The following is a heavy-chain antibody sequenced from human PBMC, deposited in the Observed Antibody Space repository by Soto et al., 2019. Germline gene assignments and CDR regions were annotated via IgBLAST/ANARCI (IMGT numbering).Heavy chain of an antibody. D-gene: IGHD1-26*01. Sequence: GESLKISCKGSGYNFASHWIGWVRQMPGKGLEWMGIILPADSYTTYSPSFQGQVTVSADQSISTVYLQWSSLKASDTAMYYCATLAGTGSYRDLYFDNWGQGTQVTVSS. CDR1: GYNFASHW. CDR2: ILPADSYT. J-gene: IGHJ4*02. V-gene: IGHV5-51*01. CDR3: ATLAGTGSYRDLYFDN.